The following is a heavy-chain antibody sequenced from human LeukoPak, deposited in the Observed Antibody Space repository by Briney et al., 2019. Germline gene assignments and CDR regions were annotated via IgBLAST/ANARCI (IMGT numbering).Heavy chain of an antibody. J-gene: IGHJ4*02. D-gene: IGHD6-13*01. CDR3: ARRVSSSWAHFFDY. Sequence: TSETLSLTCAVYGGSFSGYYWSWIRQPPGKGLEWIGEINHSGSINYNPSLKSRVTISVDTSKNQFSLKLSSVTAADTAVYYCARRVSSSWAHFFDYWGQGTLVTVSS. CDR1: GGSFSGYY. V-gene: IGHV4-34*01. CDR2: INHSGSI.